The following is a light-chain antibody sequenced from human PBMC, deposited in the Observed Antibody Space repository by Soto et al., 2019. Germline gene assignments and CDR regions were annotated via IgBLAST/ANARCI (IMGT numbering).Light chain of an antibody. J-gene: IGKJ1*01. CDR2: ASS. CDR3: LQDYTYPRT. CDR1: QAIRNE. V-gene: IGKV1-6*01. Sequence: AIPMTQSPSSLSASVGDRVTITCRASQAIRNELAWYQQRPGKAPKLLIYASSISHSDVPSRFRGSGSGTDFPLTISGLQPEDFTTYYCLQDYTYPRTFGQGTRVE.